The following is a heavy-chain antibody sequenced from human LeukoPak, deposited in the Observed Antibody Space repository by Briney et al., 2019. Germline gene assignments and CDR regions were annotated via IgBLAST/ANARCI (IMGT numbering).Heavy chain of an antibody. Sequence: PGGSLRLSCVGSGFTFSNYAISWVRQAPGKGLEWVSAISGRGGSTYFLDSVKGRFTISRDNSKNTLYLQMNSLGAEDTAVYFCAKDTSSSGSYFDYWGQGTLVTVSS. D-gene: IGHD3-10*01. CDR2: ISGRGGST. J-gene: IGHJ4*02. CDR1: GFTFSNYA. V-gene: IGHV3-23*01. CDR3: AKDTSSSGSYFDY.